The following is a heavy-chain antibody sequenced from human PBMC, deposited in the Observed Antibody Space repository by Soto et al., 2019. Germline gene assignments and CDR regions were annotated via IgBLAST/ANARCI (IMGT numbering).Heavy chain of an antibody. Sequence: QVQLVQSGAEVRKPGASVKVSCTASGYTFTNYGITWVRQAPGQGLEWMGWISVNNGKINYAQKVQGRVTMTTDTSTSTAYMELWRLSYDDTAVYYCARDYSYGSYWFFELWGRGTLVTVSS. CDR3: ARDYSYGSYWFFEL. V-gene: IGHV1-18*04. CDR2: ISVNNGKI. J-gene: IGHJ2*01. CDR1: GYTFTNYG. D-gene: IGHD5-18*01.